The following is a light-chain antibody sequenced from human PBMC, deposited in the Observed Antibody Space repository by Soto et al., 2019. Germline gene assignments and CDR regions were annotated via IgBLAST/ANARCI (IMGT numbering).Light chain of an antibody. V-gene: IGLV2-14*01. J-gene: IGLJ2*01. CDR1: SSDVCGYNY. CDR3: SSYTSSSTLV. Sequence: QSALTQPASVSGSPVQSVTISCTGTSSDVCGYNYVSWYQQHPGKAPKLMIYEVSNRPSGVSNRFSGSKSSNTASLTISGLQAEDEADYYCSSYTSSSTLVFGGGTKLTVL. CDR2: EVS.